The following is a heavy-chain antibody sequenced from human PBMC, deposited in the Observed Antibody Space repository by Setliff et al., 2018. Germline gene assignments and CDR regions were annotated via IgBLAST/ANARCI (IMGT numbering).Heavy chain of an antibody. CDR3: ARRYNFWSGYFDY. D-gene: IGHD3-3*01. CDR1: GGSFSGYY. J-gene: IGHJ4*02. V-gene: IGHV4-34*01. Sequence: PSETLSLTCAVYGGSFSGYYWSWIRQPPGKGLEWIGEINHSGSTNCNPSPKSRVTISVDTSKNQFSLKLSSVTAADTAVYYCARRYNFWSGYFDYWGQGTLVTVSS. CDR2: INHSGST.